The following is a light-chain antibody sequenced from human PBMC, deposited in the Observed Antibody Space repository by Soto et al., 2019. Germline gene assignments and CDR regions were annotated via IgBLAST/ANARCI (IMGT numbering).Light chain of an antibody. CDR3: TSFTSSSTQV. J-gene: IGLJ1*01. Sequence: LTQPASVSGSPGQSITISCTGTSGDVDAFDYVSWYQQHPGKAPKLMIFEVSDRPSGVSDRFSGSKSGSTASLTISGLQAEDEADYFCTSFTSSSTQVFGTGTKVTV. CDR1: SGDVDAFDY. V-gene: IGLV2-14*01. CDR2: EVS.